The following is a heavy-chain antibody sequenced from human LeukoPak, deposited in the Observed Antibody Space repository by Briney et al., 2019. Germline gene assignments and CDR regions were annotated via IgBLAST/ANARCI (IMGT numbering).Heavy chain of an antibody. CDR1: GFTFSSYW. CDR3: AKDRNIVPTVSDY. CDR2: IKQDGSEK. J-gene: IGHJ4*02. D-gene: IGHD5-12*01. V-gene: IGHV3-7*01. Sequence: GGSLRLSCAASGFTFSSYWMSWVRQAPGKGLEWVANIKQDGSEKYYVDSVKGRFTISRDNAKNSLYLQMNSLRAEDTAVYYCAKDRNIVPTVSDYWGQGTVVTVSS.